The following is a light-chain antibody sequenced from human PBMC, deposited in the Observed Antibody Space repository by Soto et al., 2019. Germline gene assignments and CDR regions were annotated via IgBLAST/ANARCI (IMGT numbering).Light chain of an antibody. Sequence: IQMTQTPSTLSASTGDRVTITCRASQGISSYLAWYQQKPGKAPKLLIYAASTLQSGVPSRFSGSGSGTDFTLTISCLQSEDFATYYCQQYYSYPLTFGQGTKVEIK. CDR1: QGISSY. CDR2: AAS. J-gene: IGKJ1*01. V-gene: IGKV1-8*01. CDR3: QQYYSYPLT.